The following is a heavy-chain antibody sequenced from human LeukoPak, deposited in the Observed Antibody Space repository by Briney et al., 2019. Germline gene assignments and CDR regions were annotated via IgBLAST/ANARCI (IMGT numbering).Heavy chain of an antibody. D-gene: IGHD3-9*01. V-gene: IGHV3-66*01. J-gene: IGHJ4*02. Sequence: GGSLRLSCAASGFTVSSNYMSWVRQAPGKGLEWVSVIYSCGSTYYADSVKGRFTISRDNSKNTLYLQMNSLRAEDTAVYYCARVPAPYFDWLEYYFDYWGQGTLVTVSS. CDR2: IYSCGST. CDR1: GFTVSSNY. CDR3: ARVPAPYFDWLEYYFDY.